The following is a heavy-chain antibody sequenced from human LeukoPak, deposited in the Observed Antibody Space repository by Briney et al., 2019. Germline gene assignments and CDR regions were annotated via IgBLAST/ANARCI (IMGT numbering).Heavy chain of an antibody. J-gene: IGHJ6*03. Sequence: PSETLSLTCSVSGYSISSGFYWDWIRQPPGKGLEWIGSFHHSGSTPYNPSLNSRVSISVDTSKNQLSLKLSSVTAADTAVYYCARSSGPRRFDYYYMDVWGKGTTVTVSS. CDR2: FHHSGST. CDR3: ARSSGPRRFDYYYMDV. CDR1: GYSISSGFY. D-gene: IGHD3-10*01. V-gene: IGHV4-38-2*02.